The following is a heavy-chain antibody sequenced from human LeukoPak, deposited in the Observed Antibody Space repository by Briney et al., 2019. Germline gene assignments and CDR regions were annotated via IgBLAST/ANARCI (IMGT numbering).Heavy chain of an antibody. V-gene: IGHV3-15*01. Sequence: GGSLRLSCAASGFTFSNAWMSWVRQAPGKGLEWVGRIKSKTDGGTTDYAAPVKGRFTISRDDSKNTLYLQMNSLKTEDTAVYYCTTDGSKFVRAFGVVNYMDVWGKGTTVTVSS. J-gene: IGHJ6*03. D-gene: IGHD3-3*01. CDR3: TTDGSKFVRAFGVVNYMDV. CDR2: IKSKTDGGTT. CDR1: GFTFSNAW.